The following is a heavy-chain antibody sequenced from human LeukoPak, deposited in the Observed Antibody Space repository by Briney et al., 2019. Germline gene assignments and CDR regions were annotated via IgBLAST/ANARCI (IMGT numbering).Heavy chain of an antibody. CDR3: ATDLPTGFGSTAY. J-gene: IGHJ4*02. Sequence: WASVKLSCKASGNTFTNNFMHWVRQAPGQGLEWMGLINPSGSATTYPQKLQGRVTMTRDTSTNTVYMELSSLRTEDTAVYYCATDLPTGFGSTAYWGQGTLVTVSS. CDR1: GNTFTNNF. D-gene: IGHD3-10*01. V-gene: IGHV1-46*01. CDR2: INPSGSAT.